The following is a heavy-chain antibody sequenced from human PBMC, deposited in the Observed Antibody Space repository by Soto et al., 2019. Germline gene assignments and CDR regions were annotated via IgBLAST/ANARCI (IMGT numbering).Heavy chain of an antibody. V-gene: IGHV4-59*01. CDR2: IYYSGST. Sequence: QVQLQESGPGLVKPSETLSLTCTVSGGSISSYYWSWIRQPPGKGLEWIGYIYYSGSTNYNPSLKSRVTISVDTSKNQFSLKLSSVTAADTAVYYCARGGSYYHYYGMDVWGQGTTVIVSS. J-gene: IGHJ6*02. CDR1: GGSISSYY. D-gene: IGHD3-16*01. CDR3: ARGGSYYHYYGMDV.